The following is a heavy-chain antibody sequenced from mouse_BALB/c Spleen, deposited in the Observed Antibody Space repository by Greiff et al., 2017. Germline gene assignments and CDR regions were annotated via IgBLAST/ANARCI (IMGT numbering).Heavy chain of an antibody. J-gene: IGHJ4*01. Sequence: DVQLVESGPGLVKPSQSLSLTCSVTGYSITSGYYWNWIRQFPGNKLEWMGYISYDGSNNYNPSLKNRISITRDTPKNQFFLKLNSVTTEDTATYYCAREDYGRGAMDYWGQGTSVTVSS. CDR2: ISYDGSN. D-gene: IGHD1-1*01. V-gene: IGHV3-6*02. CDR1: GYSITSGYY. CDR3: AREDYGRGAMDY.